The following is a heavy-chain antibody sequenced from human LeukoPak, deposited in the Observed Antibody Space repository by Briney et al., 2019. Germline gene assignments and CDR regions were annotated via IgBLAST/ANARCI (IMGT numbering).Heavy chain of an antibody. CDR3: AREELYYYDSSGYLDDY. Sequence: ASVKVSCKASGGTFSSYAISWVRQAPGQGLEWMGRIIPILGIANYAQKFQGRVTITADKSTSTAYMELSSLRSEDTAVYYCAREELYYYDSSGYLDDYWGQGTLVTVSS. V-gene: IGHV1-69*04. J-gene: IGHJ4*02. D-gene: IGHD3-22*01. CDR2: IIPILGIA. CDR1: GGTFSSYA.